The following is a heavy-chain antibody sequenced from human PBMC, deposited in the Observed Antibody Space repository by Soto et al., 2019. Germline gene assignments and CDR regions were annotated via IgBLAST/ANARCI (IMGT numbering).Heavy chain of an antibody. J-gene: IGHJ5*02. D-gene: IGHD6-6*01. CDR2: ISDRGATT. V-gene: IGHV3-23*01. Sequence: APGKGLEWVSAISDRGATTHYADSVKGRFTISRDTSKNTLYLQMNTLRAEDTVLYYGAKIRPGSTSSAYLRSRTFDP. CDR3: AKIRPGSTSSAYLRSRTFDP.